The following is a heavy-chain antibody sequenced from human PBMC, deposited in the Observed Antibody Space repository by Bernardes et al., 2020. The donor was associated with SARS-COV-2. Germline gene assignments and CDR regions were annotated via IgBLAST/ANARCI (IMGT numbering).Heavy chain of an antibody. CDR2: ISSSGSTI. CDR1: GFTFSSYE. CDR3: AREYLDDYGDYVFDY. V-gene: IGHV3-48*03. Sequence: GGSLSLSCAASGFTFSSYEMNWVRQAPGKGLAWVSYISSSGSTIYYADSVKGRFTISRDNAKNSLYLQMNSLRAEDTAVYYCAREYLDDYGDYVFDYWGQGTLVTVSS. J-gene: IGHJ4*02. D-gene: IGHD4-17*01.